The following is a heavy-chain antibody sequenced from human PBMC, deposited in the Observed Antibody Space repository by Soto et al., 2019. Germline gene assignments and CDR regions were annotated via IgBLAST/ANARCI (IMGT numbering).Heavy chain of an antibody. D-gene: IGHD1-1*01. V-gene: IGHV4-59*08. CDR1: GGSISSYH. Sequence: QVQLQESGPGLVKPSETLSLTCTVSGGSISSYHWSWIRQSPGKGLEWIGYTSNSAPTIYNPSLKSRVTISADTSKTHFSLRLTSVTAADTAGYFCARQFRDVYNAVEYWGQGALVTVSS. CDR3: ARQFRDVYNAVEY. J-gene: IGHJ4*02. CDR2: TSNSAPT.